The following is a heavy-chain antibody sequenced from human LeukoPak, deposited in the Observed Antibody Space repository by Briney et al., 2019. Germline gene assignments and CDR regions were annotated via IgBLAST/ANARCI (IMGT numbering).Heavy chain of an antibody. CDR1: GGSISNAAYY. CDR2: IGYSGDT. J-gene: IGHJ4*02. V-gene: IGHV4-31*03. Sequence: SETLSLTCTVSGGSISNAAYYWRWVRQHPGTGLEWIGYIGYSGDTYYNPSLRSRVTISVDTSKNQFSLKLSSVTAADTAVYYCARQGRWLQLPPDYWGQGTLVTVSS. D-gene: IGHD5-24*01. CDR3: ARQGRWLQLPPDY.